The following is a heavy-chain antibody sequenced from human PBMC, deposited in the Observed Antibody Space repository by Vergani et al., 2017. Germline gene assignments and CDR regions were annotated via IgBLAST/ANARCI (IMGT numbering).Heavy chain of an antibody. V-gene: IGHV3-48*01. J-gene: IGHJ4*02. Sequence: EMQLVDSGGGLVQPGGSLRLPCEASGLTFSSFSMNGVRRAPGKGLEWVSYISSSGSPIYYADSVKGRFTIPRGNANNSLYLQMNSLRAEDTAVYYCARDHGYSFGSYYFDYWGQGTLVTVSS. D-gene: IGHD5-18*01. CDR1: GLTFSSFS. CDR2: ISSSGSPI. CDR3: ARDHGYSFGSYYFDY.